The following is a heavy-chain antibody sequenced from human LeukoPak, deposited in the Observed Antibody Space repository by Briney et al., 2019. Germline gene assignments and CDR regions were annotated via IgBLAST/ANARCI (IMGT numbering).Heavy chain of an antibody. J-gene: IGHJ6*03. D-gene: IGHD1-26*01. Sequence: ASVKVSCKASGYTFTGYGISWVRQAPGQGLEWMGWISAYNGNTNYAQKLQGRVTMTTDTSTSTAYMELRSLRSDDTAVFFCARTPMGGHFYMDVWGKGTAVIVSS. CDR1: GYTFTGYG. CDR2: ISAYNGNT. V-gene: IGHV1-18*01. CDR3: ARTPMGGHFYMDV.